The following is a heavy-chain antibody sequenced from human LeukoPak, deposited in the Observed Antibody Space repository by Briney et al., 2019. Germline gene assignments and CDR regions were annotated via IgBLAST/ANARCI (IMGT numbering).Heavy chain of an antibody. CDR1: GGSISSSTYY. J-gene: IGHJ4*02. V-gene: IGHV4-39*01. CDR2: GYYSGST. Sequence: SETLSLTCTVSGGSISSSTYYWGWIRQPPGKGLEWTGSGYYSGSTCYNPSLKSRVTISVDTSKNQFSLKLSSATAADTAVYYCARHRSVAGQDYFDYWGQGTLVTVSS. D-gene: IGHD6-19*01. CDR3: ARHRSVAGQDYFDY.